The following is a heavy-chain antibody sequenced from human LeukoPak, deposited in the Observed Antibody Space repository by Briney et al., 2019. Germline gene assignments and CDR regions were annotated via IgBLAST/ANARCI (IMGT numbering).Heavy chain of an antibody. CDR1: GGSISSSSYY. CDR3: ARHRTGYSYPSVYYYYMDV. V-gene: IGHV4-39*07. J-gene: IGHJ6*03. CDR2: IYYSGRT. D-gene: IGHD5-18*01. Sequence: SETLSLTCTVSGGSISSSSYYWGWIRQPPGKGREWIGSIYYSGRTYYNPSLKSRVTISEDTSKNQFSLKLSSVTAADTAVYYCARHRTGYSYPSVYYYYMDVWGKGTTVTVSS.